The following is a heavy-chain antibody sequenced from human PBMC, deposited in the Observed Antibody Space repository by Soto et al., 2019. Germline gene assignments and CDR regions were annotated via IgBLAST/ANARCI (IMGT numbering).Heavy chain of an antibody. CDR1: GYTFTGYY. J-gene: IGHJ5*02. CDR2: INPNSGGT. Sequence: ASVKVSCKASGYTFTGYYMHWVRQAPGQGLEWMGWINPNSGGTNYAQKFQGWVTMTRDTSISTAYMELSRLRSDDTAVYYCARAPELGYNWFDPWGQGTLLTVSS. CDR3: ARAPELGYNWFDP. V-gene: IGHV1-2*04. D-gene: IGHD7-27*01.